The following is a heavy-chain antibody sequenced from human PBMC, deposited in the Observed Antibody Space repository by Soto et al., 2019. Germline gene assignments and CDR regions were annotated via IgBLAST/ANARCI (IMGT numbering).Heavy chain of an antibody. V-gene: IGHV3-33*01. CDR2: LWYDGSNK. CDR1: GFPFSSYG. D-gene: IGHD2-15*01. Sequence: QVQLVESGGGVVQPGRSLRLSCAASGFPFSSYGLHWVRQAPGTALEWVAVLWYDGSNKYYADSVKGRFTISRDNSKNTLYLQMDCRRAEDTAVYYCARGGFCSGGSCYSRGNDYWGQGTLVTVSS. CDR3: ARGGFCSGGSCYSRGNDY. J-gene: IGHJ4*02.